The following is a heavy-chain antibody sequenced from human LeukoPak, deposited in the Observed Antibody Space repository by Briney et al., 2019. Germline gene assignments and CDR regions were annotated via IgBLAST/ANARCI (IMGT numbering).Heavy chain of an antibody. Sequence: HGASVKDSCKASGGTFSSYAISWVRQAPGQGLEWMGRIIPILGIANYAQKFQGRVTITADKSTSTAYMELSSLRSEDTAVYYCARGRATDAFDIWGQGTMVTVSS. CDR1: GGTFSSYA. J-gene: IGHJ3*02. CDR3: ARGRATDAFDI. CDR2: IIPILGIA. D-gene: IGHD5-12*01. V-gene: IGHV1-69*04.